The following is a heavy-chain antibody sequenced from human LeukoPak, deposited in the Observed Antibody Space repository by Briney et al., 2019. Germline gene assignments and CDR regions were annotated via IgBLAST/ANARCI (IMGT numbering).Heavy chain of an antibody. V-gene: IGHV3-7*01. CDR3: ARDGIAAAGRSKFDY. D-gene: IGHD6-13*01. Sequence: GGSLRLSCAASGFTFSSYWMSWVRQAPGKGLEWVANIKQDGSEKYYVDSVKGRFTISRDNAKNSLYLQMNSLRAEDTAVYYCARDGIAAAGRSKFDYGGQEPRATVPS. J-gene: IGHJ4*02. CDR1: GFTFSSYW. CDR2: IKQDGSEK.